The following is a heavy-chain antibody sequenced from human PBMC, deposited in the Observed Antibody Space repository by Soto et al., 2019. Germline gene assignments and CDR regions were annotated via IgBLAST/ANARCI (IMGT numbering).Heavy chain of an antibody. D-gene: IGHD1-26*01. V-gene: IGHV3-30*18. Sequence: QVQLVESGGGVVQPGRSLRLSCAASGFTFISYGMHWVRQAPGKGLEWVAVVSFDGTNRNYADSVKGRFTISRDNSKNTLYLQMHSLRAEDTSVYYCAKSGGGGSYKYFDQWGQGTLVSVSS. CDR3: AKSGGGGSYKYFDQ. CDR1: GFTFISYG. J-gene: IGHJ4*02. CDR2: VSFDGTNR.